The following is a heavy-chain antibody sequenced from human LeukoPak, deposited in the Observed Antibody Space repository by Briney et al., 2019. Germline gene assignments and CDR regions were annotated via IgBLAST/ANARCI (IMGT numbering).Heavy chain of an antibody. CDR2: IWYDGSKD. V-gene: IGHV3-33*01. D-gene: IGHD6-6*01. Sequence: GGSLRLSCAASGFTFSSYGMHWVRQAPGKGLEWVAAIWYDGSKDYYADSVKSRFTISRDNSKNTLYLEMNSLRAEDTAVYYCARYSGNIAALDYWGQGTLVTVSS. J-gene: IGHJ4*02. CDR3: ARYSGNIAALDY. CDR1: GFTFSSYG.